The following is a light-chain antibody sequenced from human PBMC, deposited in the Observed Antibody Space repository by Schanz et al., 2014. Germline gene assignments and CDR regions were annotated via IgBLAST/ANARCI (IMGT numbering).Light chain of an antibody. CDR1: SGSIASHY. CDR3: QSYDSSDLRV. V-gene: IGLV6-57*01. J-gene: IGLJ3*02. Sequence: NFMLTQPHSVSESPGKTVTISCTRSSGSIASHYVQWYQQRPGSSPTTVIYEDNQRPSGVPDRFSGSIDSSSNSASLTISGLTTEDEADYYCQSYDSSDLRVFGGGTKVTVL. CDR2: EDN.